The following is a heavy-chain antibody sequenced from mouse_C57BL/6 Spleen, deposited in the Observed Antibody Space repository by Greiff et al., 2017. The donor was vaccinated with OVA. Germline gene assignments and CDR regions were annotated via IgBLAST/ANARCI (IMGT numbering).Heavy chain of an antibody. J-gene: IGHJ2*01. D-gene: IGHD2-4*01. V-gene: IGHV5-17*01. CDR3: ARDDYDYYFDY. CDR2: ISSGSSTF. Sequence: EVKLVESGGGLVKPGGSLKLSCAASGFTFSDYGMHWVRQAPGKGLEWVAYISSGSSTFYNADTIKSLITSSRDDAKNILFLKMSILRAEETAMYYCARDDYDYYFDYWGQGTTLTVSS. CDR1: GFTFSDYG.